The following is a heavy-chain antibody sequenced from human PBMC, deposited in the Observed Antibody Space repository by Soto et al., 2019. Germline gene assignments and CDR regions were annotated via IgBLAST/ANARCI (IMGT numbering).Heavy chain of an antibody. V-gene: IGHV4-30-4*01. CDR1: GGSISSGDYY. CDR3: ARAAGSGSRYYYYYGMDV. D-gene: IGHD3-10*01. CDR2: IYYSGST. Sequence: SETLSLTCTVSGGSISSGDYYWSWIRQPPGKGLEWIGYIYYSGSTYYNPSLKSRVTISVDTSKNQFSLKLSSVTAADTAVYYCARAAGSGSRYYYYYGMDVWGQGTTVTVSS. J-gene: IGHJ6*02.